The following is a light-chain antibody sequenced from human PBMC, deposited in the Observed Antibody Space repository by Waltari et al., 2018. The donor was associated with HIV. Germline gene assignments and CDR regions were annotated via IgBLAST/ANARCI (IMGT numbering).Light chain of an antibody. J-gene: IGLJ1*01. Sequence: QSALTQPRSVSGSPGQSVTVSCTEASSDVGGYDSVSWYHQHPGKAPKHIIYDVTKRPSGVPGRFSGSRSGDTASLTISGLQADDEADYYCCSYAGSYSYVFGAGTRVIVL. V-gene: IGLV2-11*01. CDR3: CSYAGSYSYV. CDR1: SSDVGGYDS. CDR2: DVT.